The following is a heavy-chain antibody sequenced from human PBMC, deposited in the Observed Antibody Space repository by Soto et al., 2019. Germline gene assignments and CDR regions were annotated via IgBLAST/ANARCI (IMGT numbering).Heavy chain of an antibody. Sequence: GASVKVSCKASGYTFTSYAMHWVRQAPGQRLEWMGWINAGNGNTKYSQKFQGRVTITRDTSASTAYMELSSLRSEDTAVYYCARGFRMGIPVAYGYWGQGSLVTVSS. CDR1: GYTFTSYA. D-gene: IGHD6-19*01. CDR3: ARGFRMGIPVAYGY. J-gene: IGHJ4*02. CDR2: INAGNGNT. V-gene: IGHV1-3*01.